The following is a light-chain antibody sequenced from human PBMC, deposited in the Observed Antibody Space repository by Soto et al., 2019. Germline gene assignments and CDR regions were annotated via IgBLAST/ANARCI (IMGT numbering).Light chain of an antibody. CDR2: GAS. Sequence: EIVMTQSPSSLSASPGERATLSCRASQSISSNLAWYQQKPGQAPRLLIYGASTRATGIPARFSGSGSGTEFTLTISSLHSEDFAVYYCQHYKNWPWTFGQGTKVDIK. J-gene: IGKJ1*01. V-gene: IGKV3-15*01. CDR3: QHYKNWPWT. CDR1: QSISSN.